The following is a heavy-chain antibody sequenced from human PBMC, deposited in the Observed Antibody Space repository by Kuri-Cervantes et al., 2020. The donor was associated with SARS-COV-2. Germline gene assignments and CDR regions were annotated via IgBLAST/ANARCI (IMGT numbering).Heavy chain of an antibody. D-gene: IGHD1-26*01. J-gene: IGHJ4*02. CDR2: FYYSGST. CDR3: ATLSFAYSGSYFRKEYYFDY. Sequence: GSLRLSCTVSGGSISSYYWSWIRQSPGKGLEWIGHFYYSGSTNYNPSLKSRVTISVDPSKNQFSLTLSSVTAADTAVYYCATLSFAYSGSYFRKEYYFDYWGQGTLVTVSS. V-gene: IGHV4-59*01. CDR1: GGSISSYY.